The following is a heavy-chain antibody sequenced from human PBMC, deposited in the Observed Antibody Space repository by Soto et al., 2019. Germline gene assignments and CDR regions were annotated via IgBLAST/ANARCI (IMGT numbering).Heavy chain of an antibody. J-gene: IGHJ1*01. CDR3: ATEGGGDEYFQH. CDR2: IYYSGST. Sequence: QVQLQESGPGLVKPSQTLSLTCTVSGGSISSGDYYWSWIRQPPGKGLVWIGYIYYSGSTYYNPSLKSLVTISVDTSKNQFSLKLSSVTAADTVVYYCATEGGGDEYFQHWLQGTLVTVSS. D-gene: IGHD2-15*01. CDR1: GGSISSGDYY. V-gene: IGHV4-30-4*01.